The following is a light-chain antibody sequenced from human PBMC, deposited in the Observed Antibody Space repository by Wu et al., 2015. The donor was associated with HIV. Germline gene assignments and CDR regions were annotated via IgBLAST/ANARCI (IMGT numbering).Light chain of an antibody. CDR3: QHYTSYSST. CDR2: KAS. V-gene: IGKV1-5*03. J-gene: IGKJ1*01. CDR1: QSISTW. Sequence: DIQMTQSPSTLSASVGDRVTITCRASQSISTWLTWYQQKPGKAPKLLIYKASSLESGVPSRFGGSGSGTEFTLTISDLQPDDSATYYCQHYTSYSSTFGQGTKVEIK.